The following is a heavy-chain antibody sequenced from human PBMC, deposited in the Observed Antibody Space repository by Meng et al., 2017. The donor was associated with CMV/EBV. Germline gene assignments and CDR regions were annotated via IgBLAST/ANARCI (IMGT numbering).Heavy chain of an antibody. V-gene: IGHV4-61*02. Sequence: QVPLPESGPGLVKPSQTLSLTCTVSGGSISSGSYYWSWIRQPAGKGLEWIGRIYTSGSTNYNPSLKSRVTISVDTSKNQFSLKLSSVTAADTAVYYCAREAFKVLFFPFDPWGQGTLVTVSS. J-gene: IGHJ5*02. CDR1: GGSISSGSYY. CDR2: IYTSGST. CDR3: AREAFKVLFFPFDP. D-gene: IGHD1-1*01.